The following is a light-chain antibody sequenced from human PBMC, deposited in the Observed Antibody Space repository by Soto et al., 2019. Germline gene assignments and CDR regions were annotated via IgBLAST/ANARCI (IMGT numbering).Light chain of an antibody. Sequence: QSVLTQPASVSGSPGQSITISCTGTSSDLGGYNYVSWYQQHPGKAPKVMIYEVSNRPSGVSNRFSGSKSGNTASLTISGLQAEDEADYYCSSYTSSSTRVFGGGTKLTVL. V-gene: IGLV2-14*01. CDR2: EVS. CDR3: SSYTSSSTRV. J-gene: IGLJ2*01. CDR1: SSDLGGYNY.